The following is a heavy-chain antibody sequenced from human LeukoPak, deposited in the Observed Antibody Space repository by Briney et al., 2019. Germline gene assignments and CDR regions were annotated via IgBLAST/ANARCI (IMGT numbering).Heavy chain of an antibody. CDR1: GGTFSSYA. D-gene: IGHD3-9*01. CDR2: IIPIFGTA. V-gene: IGHV1-69*13. Sequence: GASVKVSCKASGGTFSSYAISWVRQAPGQGLEWMGGIIPIFGTANYAQKFQGRVTITADESTSTAYMELSSLRSEDTAVYYCARVTHVLRYFDWLLDGGIFDYWGQGTLVTVSS. CDR3: ARVTHVLRYFDWLLDGGIFDY. J-gene: IGHJ4*02.